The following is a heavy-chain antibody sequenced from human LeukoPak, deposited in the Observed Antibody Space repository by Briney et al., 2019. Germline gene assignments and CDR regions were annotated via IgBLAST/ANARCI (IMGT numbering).Heavy chain of an antibody. J-gene: IGHJ4*03. V-gene: IGHV4-34*01. CDR1: GGSFSGYY. CDR3: ARVREATDY. Sequence: SETLSLTCAVYGGSFSGYYWSWIRQPPGKGLEWIGEINHSGSTNYNPSLKSRVTISVDTSKNPFSLKLSSVTAADTAVYYCARVREATDYWGQGTTVTVSS. D-gene: IGHD5-12*01. CDR2: INHSGST.